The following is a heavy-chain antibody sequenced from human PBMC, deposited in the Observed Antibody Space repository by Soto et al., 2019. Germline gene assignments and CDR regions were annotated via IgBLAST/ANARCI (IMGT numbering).Heavy chain of an antibody. CDR2: INYTGTT. D-gene: IGHD1-1*01. J-gene: IGHJ4*02. CDR1: GGSINSYY. Sequence: SETLSLTCTVSGGSINSYYWSWIRQPPGKGLEWIGYINYTGTTNYSPSLKSRVTISVDTSKDQFSLKLSSVTAADTAVYYCARTRATPASRNLDYWGQGTLVTVSS. CDR3: ARTRATPASRNLDY. V-gene: IGHV4-59*12.